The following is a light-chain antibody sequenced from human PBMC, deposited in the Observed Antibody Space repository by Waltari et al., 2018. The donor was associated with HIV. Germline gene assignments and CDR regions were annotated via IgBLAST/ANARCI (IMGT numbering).Light chain of an antibody. J-gene: IGLJ3*02. V-gene: IGLV4-69*01. CDR1: SEHSNFA. Sequence: QIILTQSPSASASPGASVKLTCTLSSEHSNFAIAWLPRQPEKGPRYLMKLNSDGSHTKGDGIPDLFSGSSSGAERYLSISSLHSDDEADYYCQTWGMGIVVFGGGTKLTVL. CDR3: QTWGMGIVV. CDR2: LNSDGSH.